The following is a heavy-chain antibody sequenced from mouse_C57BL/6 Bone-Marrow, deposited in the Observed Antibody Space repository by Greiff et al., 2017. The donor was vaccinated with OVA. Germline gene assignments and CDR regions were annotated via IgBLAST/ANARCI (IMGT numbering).Heavy chain of an antibody. D-gene: IGHD2-5*01. CDR1: GYTFTNYW. CDR2: IYPGGGYT. CDR3: ARSYYSNSFYAMDY. J-gene: IGHJ4*01. Sequence: QVHVKQSGAELVRPGTSVKMSCKASGYTFTNYWIGWAKQRPGHGLEWIGDIYPGGGYTNYNEKFKGKATLTADKSSSTAYMQFSSLTSEDSAIYYCARSYYSNSFYAMDYWGQGTSVTVSS. V-gene: IGHV1-63*01.